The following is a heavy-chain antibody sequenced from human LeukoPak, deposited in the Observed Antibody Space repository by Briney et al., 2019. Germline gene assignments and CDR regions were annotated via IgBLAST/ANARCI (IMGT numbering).Heavy chain of an antibody. V-gene: IGHV1-2*02. Sequence: GAPVKPSCKASGYTFTGYYMHWVRQAPGQGLEWMGWINPNSGGTNYAQRFQGRVTMTRDTSISTAYMELSRLRSDDTAVYYCARGLCSYGHFDYWGQGTLVTVSS. CDR2: INPNSGGT. CDR1: GYTFTGYY. D-gene: IGHD5-18*01. J-gene: IGHJ4*02. CDR3: ARGLCSYGHFDY.